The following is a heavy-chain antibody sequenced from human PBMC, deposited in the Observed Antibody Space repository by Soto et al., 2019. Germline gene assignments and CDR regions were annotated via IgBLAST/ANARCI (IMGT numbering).Heavy chain of an antibody. CDR3: AKVGTATHHH. CDR1: GFTFSGYS. CDR2: ISGSGDII. Sequence: RVSLRLSFAASGFTFSGYSMNWVRQAPGKGLEWVSGISGSGDIIYYADSVKGRFTISRDNPKSTLFLQMDSLRGDDTAVYHCAKVGTATHHHWGQGTPVTVSS. V-gene: IGHV3-23*01. J-gene: IGHJ5*02. D-gene: IGHD1-26*01.